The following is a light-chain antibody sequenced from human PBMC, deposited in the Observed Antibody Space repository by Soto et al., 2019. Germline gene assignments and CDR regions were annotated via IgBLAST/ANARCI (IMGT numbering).Light chain of an antibody. CDR2: EVT. V-gene: IGLV2-14*01. CDR3: NSYTSTFTWV. J-gene: IGLJ3*02. Sequence: QSALTQPASVSGSPGQSIPISCLGTSSDVGGHNFVSWYQHHPGKAPKLMIYEVTHRPSGISDRFSGSKSGNTASLTISGLQAEDEADYYCNSYTSTFTWVFGGGTKLTVL. CDR1: SSDVGGHNF.